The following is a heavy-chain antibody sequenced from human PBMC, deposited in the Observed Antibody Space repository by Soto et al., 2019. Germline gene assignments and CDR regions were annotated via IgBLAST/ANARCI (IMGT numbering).Heavy chain of an antibody. V-gene: IGHV3-30-3*01. CDR2: ISYDGSNK. CDR3: ARVLPLDIGATHGFDY. CDR1: GFTFSSYA. Sequence: GGSLRLSCAASGFTFSSYAMHWFRQAPGKGLEWVAVISYDGSNKYYADSVKGRFTISRDNSKNTLYLQMNSLRAEDTAVYYCARVLPLDIGATHGFDYWGQGTLVTVSS. J-gene: IGHJ4*02. D-gene: IGHD5-12*01.